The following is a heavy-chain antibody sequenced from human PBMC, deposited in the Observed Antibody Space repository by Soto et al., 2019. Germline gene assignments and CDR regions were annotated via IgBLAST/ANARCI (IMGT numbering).Heavy chain of an antibody. CDR1: GFTFTSSA. V-gene: IGHV1-58*01. CDR2: IVVGSGNT. D-gene: IGHD3-16*01. CDR3: AAGGGPTPTDY. Sequence: QMQLVQSGPEVKKPGTSVKVSCKASGFTFTSSAVQWVRQARGQRLEWIGWIVVGSGNTNYAQKFQERVTITRDMSTSTAYMELSSLRSEDTAVYYCAAGGGPTPTDYWGQGTLVTVSS. J-gene: IGHJ4*02.